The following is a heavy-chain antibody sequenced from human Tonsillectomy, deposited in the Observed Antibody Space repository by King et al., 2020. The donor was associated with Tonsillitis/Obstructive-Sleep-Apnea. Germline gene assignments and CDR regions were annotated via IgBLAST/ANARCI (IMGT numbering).Heavy chain of an antibody. J-gene: IGHJ4*02. D-gene: IGHD2-15*01. CDR2: IKSDGSST. V-gene: IGHV3-74*01. CDR1: GFSISNYW. Sequence: VQLVESGGGLVQPGGSLRLSCAASGFSISNYWMYWVRQAPGKGLVWVSRIKSDGSSTTYADSVKGRFTISRANAKNTLYLQMISLRAEDTAVYYCARGGPKGSTDYWGQGTLVTVSS. CDR3: ARGGPKGSTDY.